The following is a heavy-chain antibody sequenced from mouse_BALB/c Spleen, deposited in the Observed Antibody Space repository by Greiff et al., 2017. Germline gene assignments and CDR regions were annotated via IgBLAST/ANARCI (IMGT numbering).Heavy chain of an antibody. J-gene: IGHJ2*01. D-gene: IGHD2-1*01. Sequence: DVKLVESGGGLVQPGGSLKLSCAASGFTFSSYTMSWVRQTPEKRLEWVAYISNGGGSTYYPDTVKGRFTISRDNAKNTLYLQMSSLKSEDTAMYYCARLFYGNYNFDYWGQGTTLTVSS. V-gene: IGHV5-12-2*01. CDR2: ISNGGGST. CDR1: GFTFSSYT. CDR3: ARLFYGNYNFDY.